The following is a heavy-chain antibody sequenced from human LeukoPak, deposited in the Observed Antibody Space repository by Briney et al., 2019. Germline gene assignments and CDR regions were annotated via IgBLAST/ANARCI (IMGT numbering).Heavy chain of an antibody. CDR1: GYTFTTYW. CDR3: ARHWMDQTSYYYYYMDV. Sequence: GESLKISCQGSGYTFTTYWIAWVRQMPGKGLEWMGIIYPGDSDTRYSPSFQGQVTISADKSISTAYLQWSSLKASDTAMYYCARHWMDQTSYYYYYMDVWGKGTTVTVSS. CDR2: IYPGDSDT. J-gene: IGHJ6*03. V-gene: IGHV5-51*01. D-gene: IGHD2-2*03.